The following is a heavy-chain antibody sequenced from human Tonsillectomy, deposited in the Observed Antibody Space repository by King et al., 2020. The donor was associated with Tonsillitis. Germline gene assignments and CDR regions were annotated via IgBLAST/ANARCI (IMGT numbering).Heavy chain of an antibody. CDR2: ISWNSHNI. CDR1: GFSFDDYA. V-gene: IGHV3-9*01. CDR3: AKDDWGAGLGSFDY. Sequence: VQLVESGGGLVQPGRSLRLSCAASGFSFDDYAMHWVRQTPGKGLEWVSGISWNSHNIGYADSVKGRFTISRDNAKNSLYLQMNSLRAEDTAFYYCAKDDWGAGLGSFDYWGQGTLVTVSS. J-gene: IGHJ4*02. D-gene: IGHD3-16*01.